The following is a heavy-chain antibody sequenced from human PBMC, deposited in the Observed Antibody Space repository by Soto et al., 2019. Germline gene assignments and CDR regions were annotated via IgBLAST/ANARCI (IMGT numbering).Heavy chain of an antibody. V-gene: IGHV3-23*01. CDR3: AKALGFNGSPWFDP. J-gene: IGHJ5*02. Sequence: GGSLILSCAASGFTFSSYAMSWVRQAPGKGLEWVSAISGSGGSTYYADSVKGRFTISRDNSKNTLYLQMNSLRAEDTAVYYCAKALGFNGSPWFDPWGQGTLVTVSS. CDR1: GFTFSSYA. CDR2: ISGSGGST. D-gene: IGHD3-10*01.